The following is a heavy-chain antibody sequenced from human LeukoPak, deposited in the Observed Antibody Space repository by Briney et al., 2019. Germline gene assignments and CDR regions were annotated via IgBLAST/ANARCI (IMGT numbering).Heavy chain of an antibody. CDR3: ARDRRIVVVVAATGYGMDV. J-gene: IGHJ6*02. CDR2: INAGNGNT. CDR1: GYTFTSYA. V-gene: IGHV1-3*01. D-gene: IGHD2-15*01. Sequence: PGASVKVSCKASGYTFTSYAMHWVRQAPGQRLEWMGWINAGNGNTKYSQKFQGRVTITRDTSASTAYMELSSLRSEDTAVYYCARDRRIVVVVAATGYGMDVWGQGTTVTVSS.